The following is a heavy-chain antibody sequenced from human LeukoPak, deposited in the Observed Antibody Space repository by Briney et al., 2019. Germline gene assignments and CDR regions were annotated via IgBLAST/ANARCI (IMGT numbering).Heavy chain of an antibody. D-gene: IGHD3-9*01. CDR1: GFTFSDYY. CDR2: ISSSSSYI. CDR3: ARDRYILTGYYYFDY. Sequence: GGSLRLSCAAPGFTFSDYYMSWIRQTPEKGLWRGSYISSSSSYINYADSVKGRFTISRDNAKNSLYLQMNSLRAEDTAVYYCARDRYILTGYYYFDYWGQGTLVTVSS. J-gene: IGHJ4*02. V-gene: IGHV3-11*06.